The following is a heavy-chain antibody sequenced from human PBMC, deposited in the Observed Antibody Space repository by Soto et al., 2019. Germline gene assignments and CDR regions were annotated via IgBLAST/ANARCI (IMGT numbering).Heavy chain of an antibody. J-gene: IGHJ6*02. D-gene: IGHD2-15*01. CDR3: ARDQGDCSGGSCRYYYYGMDV. CDR1: GGTFSSYA. V-gene: IGHV1-69*01. CDR2: IIPIFGTA. Sequence: QVQLVQSGAEVKKPGSSVKVSCKASGGTFSSYAISCVRQAPGHGLEWMGWIIPIFGTANYAQKFQGRVTITADESTSTDYMELRSLRSEDTAVYYCARDQGDCSGGSCRYYYYGMDVWGQGTTVTVSS.